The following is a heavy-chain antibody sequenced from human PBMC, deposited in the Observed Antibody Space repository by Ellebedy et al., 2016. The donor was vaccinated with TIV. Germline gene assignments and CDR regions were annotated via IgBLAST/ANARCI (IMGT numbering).Heavy chain of an antibody. V-gene: IGHV4-61*01. CDR3: STASFLRAEYFVC. D-gene: IGHD2/OR15-2a*01. J-gene: IGHJ4*02. CDR2: IYYNGST. Sequence: SETLSLXXTVSGGSISSSTYYWSWIRQSPGKGLEWIGHIYYNGSTNYNPSLKSRVTISVDTSNNQFSLRLSSVTAADTAVYFCSTASFLRAEYFVCWGQGTLVTVSS. CDR1: GGSISSSTYY.